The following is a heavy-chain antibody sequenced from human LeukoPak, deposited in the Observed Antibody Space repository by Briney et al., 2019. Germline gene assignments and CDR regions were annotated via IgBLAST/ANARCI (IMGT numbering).Heavy chain of an antibody. V-gene: IGHV3-7*03. D-gene: IGHD3-16*01. CDR1: GFTFSNYW. Sequence: GGSLRLSCAASGFTFSNYWMKWVRQAPGKGLEWVANIKQDGTEQNYVDSVKGRFTISRDNAKNSLYLQMNSLKGEDTAMYYCARLCAYSDYLGQGSMVTDCS. CDR2: IKQDGTEQ. CDR3: ARLCAYSDY. J-gene: IGHJ4*02.